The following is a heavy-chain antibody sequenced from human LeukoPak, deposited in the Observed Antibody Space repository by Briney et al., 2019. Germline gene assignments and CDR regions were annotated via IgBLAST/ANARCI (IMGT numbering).Heavy chain of an antibody. CDR3: ARVGAARYYYYYMDV. D-gene: IGHD2-15*01. CDR2: IKQDGSEK. CDR1: GFTLCSYW. Sequence: GGAPRLSLAASGFTLCSYWVRWGRPAPGEGLEGVGNIKQDGSEKYYVDSLKGRFTVSRDNAKNSLYLQINSLRAGDTAVYYCARVGAARYYYYYMDVWGKGTTVTVSS. J-gene: IGHJ6*03. V-gene: IGHV3-7*01.